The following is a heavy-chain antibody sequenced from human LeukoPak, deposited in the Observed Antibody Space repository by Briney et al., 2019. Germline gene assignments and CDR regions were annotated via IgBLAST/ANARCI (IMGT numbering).Heavy chain of an antibody. CDR2: IYYSGST. V-gene: IGHV4-59*02. Sequence: PSETLFLTCTVSGGSVSGYYWSWIRQPPGKGLEWIGYIYYSGSTNYNPSLKSRVTISVDTSGNQFSLKLTSVTAADTAVYYCARDREYSSSGLVWFDPWGHGILVTVSS. CDR1: GGSVSGYY. D-gene: IGHD6-6*01. CDR3: ARDREYSSSGLVWFDP. J-gene: IGHJ5*02.